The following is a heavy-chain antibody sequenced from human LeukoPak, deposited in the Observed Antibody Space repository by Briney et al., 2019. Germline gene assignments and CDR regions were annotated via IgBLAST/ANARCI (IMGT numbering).Heavy chain of an antibody. CDR3: ARDRTAVSTSPGFDY. Sequence: ASVKVSCKASGYTFDENHIHWVRQAPGQGLEWMGWIRGYNGNTKYTQKLQDRVTMTTDTSTNTAYMELRSLRSDDTAVYYCARDRTAVSTSPGFDYWGQGSLVTVSS. D-gene: IGHD5/OR15-5a*01. CDR2: IRGYNGNT. J-gene: IGHJ4*02. V-gene: IGHV1-18*04. CDR1: GYTFDENH.